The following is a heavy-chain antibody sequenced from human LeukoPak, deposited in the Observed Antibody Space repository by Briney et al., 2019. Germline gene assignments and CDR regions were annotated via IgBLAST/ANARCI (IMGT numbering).Heavy chain of an antibody. CDR3: AREYSGYDEAFDY. D-gene: IGHD5-12*01. V-gene: IGHV3-7*01. Sequence: GGSLRLSCAASGFTFSSYWMSWVRQAPGKGLEWVANIKQDGSEKYYVDSVKGRFTISRDNAKNSLYLQMNSLRAEDTAVYYCAREYSGYDEAFDYWGQGTLVTVSS. CDR1: GFTFSSYW. CDR2: IKQDGSEK. J-gene: IGHJ4*02.